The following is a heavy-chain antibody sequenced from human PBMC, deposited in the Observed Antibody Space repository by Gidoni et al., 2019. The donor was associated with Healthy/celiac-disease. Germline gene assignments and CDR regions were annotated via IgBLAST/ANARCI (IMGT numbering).Heavy chain of an antibody. CDR1: GFTFSSYA. CDR3: ARARYGDSNWYFDL. J-gene: IGHJ2*01. V-gene: IGHV3-64*02. Sequence: EVQLVESGEGLVQPGGSLRLSCAASGFTFSSYAMHWVRQAPGKGLEYVSAISSNGGSTYYADSVKGRFTISRDNSKNTLYLQMGSLRAEDMAVYYCARARYGDSNWYFDLWGRGTLVTVSS. CDR2: ISSNGGST. D-gene: IGHD4-17*01.